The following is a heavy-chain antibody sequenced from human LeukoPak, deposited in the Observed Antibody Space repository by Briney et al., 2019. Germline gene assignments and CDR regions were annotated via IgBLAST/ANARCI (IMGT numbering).Heavy chain of an antibody. CDR1: GFTFSSYA. V-gene: IGHV3-23*01. D-gene: IGHD3-3*01. Sequence: TGGSLRLSCAASGFTFSSYAMSWVRQAPGKGLEWVSAISGSGGSTYYADSVKGRFTISRDNSKNTLYLQMNSLRAEDTAVYYCAKSLKPDPDYDFWSGYPSIFDYWGQGTLVTVSS. J-gene: IGHJ4*02. CDR3: AKSLKPDPDYDFWSGYPSIFDY. CDR2: ISGSGGST.